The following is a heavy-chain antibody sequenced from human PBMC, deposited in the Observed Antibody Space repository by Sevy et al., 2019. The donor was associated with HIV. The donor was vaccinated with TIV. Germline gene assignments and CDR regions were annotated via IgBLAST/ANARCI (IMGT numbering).Heavy chain of an antibody. J-gene: IGHJ4*02. CDR3: VREGLGGFSYSLDC. Sequence: GGSLRLSCAASVFSFSTYWMTWVRRAPGKGLEWVATMNQDGTERDYVDSVKGRFTISRDNTKTSLFLQMNSLSAEDTGVYYCVREGLGGFSYSLDCWGQGTLVTVSS. CDR2: MNQDGTER. V-gene: IGHV3-7*01. CDR1: VFSFSTYW. D-gene: IGHD3-16*01.